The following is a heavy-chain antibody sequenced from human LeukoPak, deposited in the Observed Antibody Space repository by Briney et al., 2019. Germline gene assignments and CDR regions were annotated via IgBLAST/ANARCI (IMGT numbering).Heavy chain of an antibody. CDR2: IYYSGST. D-gene: IGHD3-9*01. CDR3: ARGYFDWLSPEVNWFDP. J-gene: IGHJ5*02. Sequence: PSETLSLTCTVSGGSISSYYWSWIRPPPGKGLEWSGYIYYSGSTNYNPSLKSRVTISVDTSKNQFSLKLSSVSAADTAVYYCARGYFDWLSPEVNWFDPWGQGTLVTVSS. V-gene: IGHV4-59*01. CDR1: GGSISSYY.